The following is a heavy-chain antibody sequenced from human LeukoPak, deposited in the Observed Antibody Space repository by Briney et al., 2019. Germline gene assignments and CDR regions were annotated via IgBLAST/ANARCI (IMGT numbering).Heavy chain of an antibody. Sequence: SETLSLTCTVSGGSISGYYWSWIRQPPGKGLEWIGSIYYSGSTYYYPSLKSRVTISVDTSKNQFSLKLSSVTAADTAVYYCARDLVTGSLDFDYWGQGTLVTVSS. CDR1: GGSISGYY. D-gene: IGHD4-23*01. J-gene: IGHJ4*02. CDR2: IYYSGST. V-gene: IGHV4-59*12. CDR3: ARDLVTGSLDFDY.